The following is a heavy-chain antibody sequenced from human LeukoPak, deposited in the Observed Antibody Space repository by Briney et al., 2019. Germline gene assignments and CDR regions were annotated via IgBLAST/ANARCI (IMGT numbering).Heavy chain of an antibody. D-gene: IGHD3-16*01. V-gene: IGHV4-4*07. J-gene: IGHJ4*02. CDR2: IYTSGST. CDR3: ARRMGKWSLFDY. CDR1: GGSISSYY. Sequence: SETLSLTCTVSGGSISSYYCSWIRQPAGKGLEWIGRIYTSGSTKYNPSLKSRVTISVDTSKNQFPLKLSSVTAADTAVYYCARRMGKWSLFDYWGQGTLVTVSS.